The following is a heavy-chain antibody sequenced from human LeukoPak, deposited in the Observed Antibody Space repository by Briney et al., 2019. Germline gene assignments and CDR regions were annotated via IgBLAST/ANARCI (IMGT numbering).Heavy chain of an antibody. D-gene: IGHD2-15*01. V-gene: IGHV3-11*01. CDR2: ISGSGRTI. CDR3: AKDPIVVVVAATPR. Sequence: PGGSLRLSCAASGFTFSDYYMSWIRQAPGKGLEWVSNISGSGRTIYYADSVKGRFTISRDNAKNSLYLQMNSLRAEDTAVYYCAKDPIVVVVAATPRWGQGTLVTVSS. CDR1: GFTFSDYY. J-gene: IGHJ4*02.